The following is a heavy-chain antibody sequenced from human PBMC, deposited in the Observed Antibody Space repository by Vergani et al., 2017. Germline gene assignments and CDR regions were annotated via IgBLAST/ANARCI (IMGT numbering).Heavy chain of an antibody. CDR1: GYTFTSYA. J-gene: IGHJ6*03. CDR2: INAGNGNT. V-gene: IGHV1-3*01. CDR3: ARDPLDYGDSYYYYYYMDV. Sequence: QVQLLQFGAEVKKPGASVKVSCKAFGYTFTSYAMHWVRQAPGQRLEWMGWINAGNGNTKYSQKFQGRVTITRDTSASTAYMELSSLRSEDTAVYYCARDPLDYGDSYYYYYYMDVWGKGTTVTVSS. D-gene: IGHD4-17*01.